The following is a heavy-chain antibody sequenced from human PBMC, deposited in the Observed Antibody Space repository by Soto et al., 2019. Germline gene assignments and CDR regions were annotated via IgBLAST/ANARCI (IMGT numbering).Heavy chain of an antibody. Sequence: SETLSLTCTVSDDSFRGAEYYWSWIRQPLGKGPEWIGYTYYNGDTRYNPALRSRVTMSEDTSKNQFSLRLSSVTAADTAVYFCARGPAYIDGWRTFDLWGRGILVTVSS. V-gene: IGHV4-61*08. CDR1: DDSFRGAEYY. J-gene: IGHJ4*02. CDR2: TYYNGDT. D-gene: IGHD6-19*01. CDR3: ARGPAYIDGWRTFDL.